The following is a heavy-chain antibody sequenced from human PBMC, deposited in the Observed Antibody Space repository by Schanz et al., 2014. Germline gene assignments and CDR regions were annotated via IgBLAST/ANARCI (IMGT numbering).Heavy chain of an antibody. Sequence: EVQLLESGGGLVQPGGSLRLSCEASGFGFSSYSMNWVRQAPGKGLEWVSYISGSSRTIYYADSMKGRFTVSRDNAENALYLQMNSLRAEDTAVYYCARVALPGYSSPRDAFDIWGQGTMVTVSS. CDR1: GFGFSSYS. V-gene: IGHV3-48*01. J-gene: IGHJ3*02. CDR3: ARVALPGYSSPRDAFDI. CDR2: ISGSSRTI. D-gene: IGHD5-18*01.